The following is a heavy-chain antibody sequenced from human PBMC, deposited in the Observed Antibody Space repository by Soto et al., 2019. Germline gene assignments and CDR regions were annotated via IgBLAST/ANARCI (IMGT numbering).Heavy chain of an antibody. J-gene: IGHJ4*02. V-gene: IGHV3-23*01. D-gene: IGHD5-18*01. CDR1: GSTSRSYA. CDR3: TTDLVQLWYYFDY. CDR2: ISGSGDRA. Sequence: PGRSMRPSSAASGSTSRSYAMNWVRPAPRKGPEWVSGISGSGDRAYQANSVKGRFTISRDNSKNTLYLEMNSLKTEDTAVYYCTTDLVQLWYYFDYWGQGTLVTVSS.